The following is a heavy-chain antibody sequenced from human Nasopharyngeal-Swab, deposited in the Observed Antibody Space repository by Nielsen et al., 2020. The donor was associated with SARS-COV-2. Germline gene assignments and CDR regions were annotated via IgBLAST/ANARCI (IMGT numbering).Heavy chain of an antibody. CDR3: ARARDGYDASDL. CDR1: GYIISGYA. Sequence: ASVNVSCKVSGYIISGYAMNWLRPAPAHRPAWMGWINTSTGRPTYAQGFRGRFVFSISGGPTYLHISDLQTEDTAVYYCARARDGYDASDLWGQGTMVTVSS. V-gene: IGHV7-4-1*02. D-gene: IGHD5-24*01. CDR2: INTSTGRP. J-gene: IGHJ3*01.